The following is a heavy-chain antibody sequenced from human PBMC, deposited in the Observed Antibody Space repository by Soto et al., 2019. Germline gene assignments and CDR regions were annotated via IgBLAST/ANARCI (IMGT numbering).Heavy chain of an antibody. CDR3: ARQLERGGLPEGFEY. Sequence: QVQLQESGPGLVEPSGTLSLTCAVSGDSISSSHWWSWVRQSPVKGLEWIGEIFHSGSTKYNPSLESRVTMSVDKSNNQLSLKLYSVTAADTAVYYCARQLERGGLPEGFEYWGQGTLAIVSS. CDR2: IFHSGST. CDR1: GDSISSSHW. J-gene: IGHJ4*02. D-gene: IGHD1-1*01. V-gene: IGHV4-4*02.